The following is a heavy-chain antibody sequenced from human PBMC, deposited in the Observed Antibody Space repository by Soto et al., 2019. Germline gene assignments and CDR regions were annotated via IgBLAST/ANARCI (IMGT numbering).Heavy chain of an antibody. Sequence: QLQLQESGSGLVKPSQTLSLTCTVSGGSINSSGYSWIWIRQPPGKGLEWIGYIYHTGNTFYNPSLQSRVTISVDQSKNQFSLTLGSVTAADTAMYYCARVERTLSTPFAYGMDVWGQGTTVTVSS. CDR1: GGSINSSGYS. CDR3: ARVERTLSTPFAYGMDV. V-gene: IGHV4-30-2*01. CDR2: IYHTGNT. D-gene: IGHD2-2*01. J-gene: IGHJ6*02.